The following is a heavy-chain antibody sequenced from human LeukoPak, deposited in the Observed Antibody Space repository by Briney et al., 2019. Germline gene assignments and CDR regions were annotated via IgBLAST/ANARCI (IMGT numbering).Heavy chain of an antibody. CDR1: GFTFSTYT. CDR2: ISSSSNNI. Sequence: GGSLRLSCAASGFTFSTYTMNWVRQAPGKGLEWVSSISSSSNNINYADSVKGRFTISRDNAMNSVHLQMNSLRVEDTAVYYCARGYQRPDYWGQGTLITVSS. D-gene: IGHD2-2*01. V-gene: IGHV3-21*01. J-gene: IGHJ4*02. CDR3: ARGYQRPDY.